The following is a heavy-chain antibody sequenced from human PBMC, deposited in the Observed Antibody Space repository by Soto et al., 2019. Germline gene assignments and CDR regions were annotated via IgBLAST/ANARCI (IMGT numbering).Heavy chain of an antibody. CDR2: IYYSGST. Sequence: SETLSLTCTVSGGSISSSSYYWGWIRQPPGKGLEWIGSIYYSGSTYYNPSLKSRVTISVDTSKNQFSLKLSSVTAADTAVYYCARHWSTAYSGSYYPYFDYWGQGTLVTVSS. D-gene: IGHD1-26*01. CDR1: GGSISSSSYY. J-gene: IGHJ4*02. V-gene: IGHV4-39*01. CDR3: ARHWSTAYSGSYYPYFDY.